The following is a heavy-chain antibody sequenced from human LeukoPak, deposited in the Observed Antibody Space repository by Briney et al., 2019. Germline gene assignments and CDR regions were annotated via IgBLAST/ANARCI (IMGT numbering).Heavy chain of an antibody. D-gene: IGHD2-2*01. CDR3: AKSGYCSSTSCYGFDY. Sequence: GRSLRLSCAASGFTFSSYGMHWVRQAPGKGLEWGAVIWYDGSNKYYADSVKDRFTISRDNSKNTLYLQMNSLRAEDTAVYYCAKSGYCSSTSCYGFDYWGQGTLVTVSS. CDR2: IWYDGSNK. CDR1: GFTFSSYG. V-gene: IGHV3-33*06. J-gene: IGHJ4*02.